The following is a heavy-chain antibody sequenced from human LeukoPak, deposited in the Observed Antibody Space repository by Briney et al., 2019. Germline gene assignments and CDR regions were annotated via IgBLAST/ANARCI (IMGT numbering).Heavy chain of an antibody. CDR1: GYTFTSYY. D-gene: IGHD6-19*01. J-gene: IGHJ4*02. CDR3: AREQAVAGIVDY. CDR2: INPSGGST. V-gene: IGHV1-46*01. Sequence: ASVKVSCKASGYTFTSYYMHWVRQAPGQGLEWMGIINPSGGSTSYAQKFQGRVTMTRDMSTSTLYMELSSLRSEDTAAYYCAREQAVAGIVDYWGQGTLVTVSS.